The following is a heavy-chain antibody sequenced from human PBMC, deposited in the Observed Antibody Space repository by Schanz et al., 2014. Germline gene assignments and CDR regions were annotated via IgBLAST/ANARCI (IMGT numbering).Heavy chain of an antibody. CDR2: INPNSGGT. CDR1: GYTFIDYY. J-gene: IGHJ3*02. D-gene: IGHD3-9*01. Sequence: QVQLVQSGAEVKKPGASVKVSCQASGYTFIDYYMHWVRQAPGQGLEWMGRINPNSGGTNYAQKFQGRVTMTRDTSISTAYMELRRLRSDDTAVYYCARDYYDILTGYPYDTFDIWGQGTMVTVSS. CDR3: ARDYYDILTGYPYDTFDI. V-gene: IGHV1-2*06.